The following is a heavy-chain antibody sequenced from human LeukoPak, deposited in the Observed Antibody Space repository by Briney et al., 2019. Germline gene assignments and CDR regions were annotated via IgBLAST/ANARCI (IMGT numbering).Heavy chain of an antibody. CDR2: ISYDGSNK. J-gene: IGHJ4*02. D-gene: IGHD3-10*01. V-gene: IGHV3-30*18. CDR1: GFTFSSYG. Sequence: GGSLRLSCAASGFTFSSYGMHWVRQAPGKGLDWVAVISYDGSNKFYADSVKGRFTISRDNSKNTLYLQMNSLRAEDTAVYYCAKDPSLITMVRGVLKLSYYFDYWGQGTLVTVSS. CDR3: AKDPSLITMVRGVLKLSYYFDY.